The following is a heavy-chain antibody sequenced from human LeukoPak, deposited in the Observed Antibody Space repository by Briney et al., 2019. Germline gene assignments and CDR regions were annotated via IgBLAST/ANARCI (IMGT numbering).Heavy chain of an antibody. CDR2: ISGSGDST. Sequence: GGSLRLSCAASGFTFSSYAMSWVRQAPGKGLEWVSAISGSGDSTYYADSVKGRLTISRDNAKNSLYLQMNSLRAEDTAVYYCARAQLYDYVWGSYSELLDYWGEGTLVTVSS. D-gene: IGHD3-16*01. CDR3: ARAQLYDYVWGSYSELLDY. CDR1: GFTFSSYA. V-gene: IGHV3-23*01. J-gene: IGHJ4*02.